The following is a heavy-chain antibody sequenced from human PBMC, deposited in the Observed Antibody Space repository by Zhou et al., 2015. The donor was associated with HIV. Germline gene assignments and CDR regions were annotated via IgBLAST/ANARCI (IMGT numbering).Heavy chain of an antibody. D-gene: IGHD3-10*01. CDR2: IIPIFGTA. V-gene: IGHV1-69*01. CDR3: ASSFNGFGEFITTPXPTP. J-gene: IGHJ5*02. CDR1: GGTFSSYA. Sequence: QVQLVQSGAEVKKPGSSVKVSCKASGGTFSSYAISWVRQAPGQGLEWMGGIIPIFGTANYAQKFQGRVTITADESTSTAYMELSSLRSEDTAVYYCASSFNGFGEFITTPXPTPWGQGTLVTVSS.